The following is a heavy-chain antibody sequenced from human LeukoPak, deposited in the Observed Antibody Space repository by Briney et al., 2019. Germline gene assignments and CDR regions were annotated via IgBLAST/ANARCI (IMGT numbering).Heavy chain of an antibody. Sequence: SVKVSCKASGGTFSSYAISWVRQAPGQGLEWMGGIIPIFGTANYAQKFQGRVTTTTDESTSTVYMELSSLRSEDTAVYYCARDLRYLGIDYWGQGTLVTVSS. CDR3: ARDLRYLGIDY. D-gene: IGHD3-9*01. V-gene: IGHV1-69*05. J-gene: IGHJ4*02. CDR1: GGTFSSYA. CDR2: IIPIFGTA.